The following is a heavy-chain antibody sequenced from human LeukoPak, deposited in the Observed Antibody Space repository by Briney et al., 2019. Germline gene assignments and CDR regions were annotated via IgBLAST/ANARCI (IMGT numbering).Heavy chain of an antibody. Sequence: GGSLRLSCTASGFTFGDYLHWVRQAPGRGLEWVSFISSKAYGGTTEYAASVKGRFNISRDVSKSIAYLQMNSLKTEGTAVYYCTRESYIFYGMDAWGQGTTVTVSS. CDR2: ISSKAYGGTT. D-gene: IGHD3-16*01. V-gene: IGHV3-49*04. J-gene: IGHJ6*02. CDR1: GFTFGDY. CDR3: TRESYIFYGMDA.